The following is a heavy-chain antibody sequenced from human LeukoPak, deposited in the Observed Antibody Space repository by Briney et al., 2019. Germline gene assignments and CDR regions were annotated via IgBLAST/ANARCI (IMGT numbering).Heavy chain of an antibody. CDR2: ISYDGSNE. CDR3: ATTGGYSDGLWAYRFDY. J-gene: IGHJ4*02. CDR1: GFTFSSYV. Sequence: GGSLRLSCAASGFTFSSYVMHWVRQAPGKGLEWVAIISYDGSNEYYADSVKGRFTISRDNSKNTLYLQMNSLRAEDTAVYYCATTGGYSDGLWAYRFDYWGQGTLVTVSS. D-gene: IGHD5-18*01. V-gene: IGHV3-30*04.